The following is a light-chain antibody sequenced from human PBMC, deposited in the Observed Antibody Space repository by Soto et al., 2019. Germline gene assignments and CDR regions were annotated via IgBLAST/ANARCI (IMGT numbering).Light chain of an antibody. V-gene: IGKV1-5*01. J-gene: IGKJ1*01. CDR2: DVS. CDR1: QSLSGW. Sequence: DIQMTQSPSTLSASVGDRVTITCRASQSLSGWLAWYQQKPGKAPKLLIYDVSNLESGVPSRFSGSGSGTEFTLTISSLQPDDFATYYCQQYKGYFRTFGQGTKVDIK. CDR3: QQYKGYFRT.